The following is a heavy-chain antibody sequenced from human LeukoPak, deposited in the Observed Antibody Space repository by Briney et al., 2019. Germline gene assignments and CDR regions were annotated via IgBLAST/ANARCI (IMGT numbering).Heavy chain of an antibody. D-gene: IGHD3-10*01. CDR1: GYSFTSYW. CDR2: IYPGDSDT. V-gene: IGHV5-51*01. CDR3: ARCLRDYGSGSYSYDY. J-gene: IGHJ4*02. Sequence: PGESLKISCKGSGYSFTSYWIAWVRQIPGKGLEWMGIIYPGDSDTRYSPSFQGQVTISADKSISTAYLQWSGLKASDTAMFYCARCLRDYGSGSYSYDYWGQGTLVTLSS.